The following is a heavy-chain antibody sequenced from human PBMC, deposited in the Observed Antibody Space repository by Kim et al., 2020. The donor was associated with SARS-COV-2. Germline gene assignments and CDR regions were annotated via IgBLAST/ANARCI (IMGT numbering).Heavy chain of an antibody. J-gene: IGHJ4*02. CDR3: ARALGYYDSSGYYYYYFDY. Sequence: GRFTISRDNSKNTLYLQMNSLRAEDTDVYYCARALGYYDSSGYYYYYFDYWGQGTLVTVSS. D-gene: IGHD3-22*01. V-gene: IGHV3-53*01.